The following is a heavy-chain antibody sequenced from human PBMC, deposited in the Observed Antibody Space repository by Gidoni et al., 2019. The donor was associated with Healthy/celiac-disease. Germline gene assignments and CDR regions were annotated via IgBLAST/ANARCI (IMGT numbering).Heavy chain of an antibody. CDR2: SSSSSSYI. CDR3: ARDGSSGWYRLRDY. CDR1: GVTCSIYI. J-gene: IGHJ4*02. V-gene: IGHV3-21*01. Sequence: EVQLVEAGGGLVKPGGSLRLSCAASGVTCSIYIMTWVRQAPGKVLEWVSSSSSSSSYIYYADSVKGRCTISRDNAKNSLYLQINSLRAEDTAVYYCARDGSSGWYRLRDYWGQGTLVTVSS. D-gene: IGHD6-19*01.